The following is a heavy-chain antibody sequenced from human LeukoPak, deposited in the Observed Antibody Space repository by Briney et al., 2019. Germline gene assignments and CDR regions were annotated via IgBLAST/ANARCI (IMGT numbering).Heavy chain of an antibody. J-gene: IGHJ4*02. CDR3: AKDHYPHSNPTDAPDY. CDR2: IRYDGSNK. V-gene: IGHV3-30*02. CDR1: GFTFSSYA. Sequence: GRSLRLSCAASGFTFSSYAMHWVRQAPGKGLEWVAFIRYDGSNKYYADSVKGRFTISRDNSKNTLYLQMNSLRAEDTAVYYCAKDHYPHSNPTDAPDYWGQGTLVTVSS. D-gene: IGHD4-11*01.